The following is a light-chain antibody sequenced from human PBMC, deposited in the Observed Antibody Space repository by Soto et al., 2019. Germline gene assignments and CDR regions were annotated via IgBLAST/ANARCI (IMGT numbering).Light chain of an antibody. Sequence: DIQMTQSPSSLSASVGDRVTITCRASQGISSHLAWFQQKPGKAPKSLIYDASSLQSGVPSKFSGSGSGTDFTLTISSLQPEAFATYFCLQYNSYPRTFRQGTKLEIK. CDR3: LQYNSYPRT. CDR1: QGISSH. J-gene: IGKJ2*01. CDR2: DAS. V-gene: IGKV1-16*02.